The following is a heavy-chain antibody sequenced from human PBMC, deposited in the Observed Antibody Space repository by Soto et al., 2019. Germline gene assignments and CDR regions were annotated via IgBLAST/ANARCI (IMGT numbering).Heavy chain of an antibody. Sequence: PGGSLRLSCAASGFTFSNYAMSWVRQAPGKGLEWVSAISGSGGTTYYADSVKGRFTISRDNSKNTLYLQMNSLRAEDTALYYCAKNPTDDYSDPVDYWGQGTLVTVSS. D-gene: IGHD4-17*01. J-gene: IGHJ4*02. CDR2: ISGSGGTT. CDR3: AKNPTDDYSDPVDY. CDR1: GFTFSNYA. V-gene: IGHV3-23*01.